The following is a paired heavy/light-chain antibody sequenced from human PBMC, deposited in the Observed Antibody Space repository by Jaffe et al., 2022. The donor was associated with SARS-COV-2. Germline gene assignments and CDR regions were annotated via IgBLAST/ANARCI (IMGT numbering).Heavy chain of an antibody. Sequence: EVQLVQSGAEVKKPGESLKISCKGSGYSFTTYWIGWVRQMPGKGLEWMGIIYPGDSDTRYSPSFQGQVTISADKSTNIAYLQWSSLKASDTGMYYCARPNGPGWSSPPSRVFDIWGQGTMLTVSS. D-gene: IGHD3-10*01. CDR2: IYPGDSDT. CDR3: ARPNGPGWSSPPSRVFDI. J-gene: IGHJ3*02. CDR1: GYSFTTYW. V-gene: IGHV5-51*01.
Light chain of an antibody. CDR2: AAS. J-gene: IGKJ4*01. CDR1: QTISNY. Sequence: DIQVTQSPSSLSASVGDRVTITCRASQTISNYLNWYQQKPGKAPNLLIYAASSLQSGVPSRFSGSGSGTDFTLTISSLQTEDFATYYCQQSYGPLGAFGEGTKVEIK. CDR3: QQSYGPLGA. V-gene: IGKV1-39*01.